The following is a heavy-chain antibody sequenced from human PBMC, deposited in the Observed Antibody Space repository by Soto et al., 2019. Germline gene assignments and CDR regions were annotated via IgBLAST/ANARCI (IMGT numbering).Heavy chain of an antibody. J-gene: IGHJ5*02. CDR2: TYHSWNT. CDR1: GDTISTGGNS. V-gene: IGHV4-30-2*01. Sequence: QLQLQESGSRLVKSSETLSLTCAVSGDTISTGGNSWPWLRQPPCKALEWIGHTYHSWNTYYNPSRQSRVLISVDRSKNQFSVKLSSVTAADTGVYYWARVTDGDYVGYFDPRGQGTLVTVSS. D-gene: IGHD4-17*01. CDR3: ARVTDGDYVGYFDP.